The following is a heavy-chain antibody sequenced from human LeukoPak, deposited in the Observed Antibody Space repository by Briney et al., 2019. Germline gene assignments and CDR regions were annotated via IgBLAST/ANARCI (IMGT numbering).Heavy chain of an antibody. CDR2: MNPNSGNT. D-gene: IGHD3-9*01. CDR1: GYTFTSYG. J-gene: IGHJ4*02. Sequence: ASVKVSCKASGYTFTSYGINWVRQAPGQGLEWMGWMNPNSGNTGYAQNFQGRVTITRNTSISTVYMQLSSLRPEDTAVYYCARVMRVRYFDWLSSYYFDYWGQGTLVTVSS. CDR3: ARVMRVRYFDWLSSYYFDY. V-gene: IGHV1-8*03.